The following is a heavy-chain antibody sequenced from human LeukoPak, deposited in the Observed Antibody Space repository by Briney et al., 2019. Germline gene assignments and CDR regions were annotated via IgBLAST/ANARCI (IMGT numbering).Heavy chain of an antibody. J-gene: IGHJ4*02. CDR3: ARPFITMVRGVIGY. CDR2: INSDGSST. V-gene: IGHV3-74*01. D-gene: IGHD3-10*01. CDR1: GFTFSSYW. Sequence: PGGSLRLSCAASGFTFSSYWMHWVRQAPGKGLVGVSRINSDGSSTSYAHSVKGRFTISRDNAKNTLYLQMNSLRAEDTAVYYCARPFITMVRGVIGYWGQGTLVTVSS.